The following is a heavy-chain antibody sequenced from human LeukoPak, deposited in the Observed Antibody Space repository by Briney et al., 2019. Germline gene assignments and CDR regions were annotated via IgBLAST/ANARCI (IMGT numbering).Heavy chain of an antibody. Sequence: RASVKVSCKASGYTFTSYGISWVRQAPGQGLEWMGWISAYNGSTNYAQKLQGRVTMTTDTSTSTAYMELRSLRSDDTAVYYCARGGLLYYYDSSGYYYNYWGQGTLVTVSS. CDR1: GYTFTSYG. CDR3: ARGGLLYYYDSSGYYYNY. V-gene: IGHV1-18*04. J-gene: IGHJ4*02. D-gene: IGHD3-22*01. CDR2: ISAYNGST.